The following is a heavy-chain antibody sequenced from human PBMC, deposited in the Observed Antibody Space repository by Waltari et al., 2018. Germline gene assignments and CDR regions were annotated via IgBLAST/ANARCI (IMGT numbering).Heavy chain of an antibody. CDR1: GFTFSSYE. J-gene: IGHJ4*02. D-gene: IGHD2-21*02. Sequence: EVQLVESGGGLIQPGGSLRLSCAASGFTFSSYEMNWVRQAPGKGLEWISYISGNGNSIFDAESVRGRFTISRDNTKSSLYLHMSTLRAEDTAVYYCAREMPHRGGDCLDYWGQGALVTVSS. CDR3: AREMPHRGGDCLDY. CDR2: ISGNGNSI. V-gene: IGHV3-48*03.